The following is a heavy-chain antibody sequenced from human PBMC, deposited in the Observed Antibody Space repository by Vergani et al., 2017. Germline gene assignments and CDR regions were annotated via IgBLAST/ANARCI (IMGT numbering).Heavy chain of an antibody. J-gene: IGHJ4*02. D-gene: IGHD6-13*01. Sequence: QVQLVQSGAEVKKPGASVKVSCKASGYTFTGYYMHWVRQAPGQRLEWMGWINPNSGGTNYAQKFQGWVTMTRDTSISTAYMELSRLRSDDTAVYYCARGRSPGIAAAGHWTFDYWGQGTLVTVSS. CDR3: ARGRSPGIAAAGHWTFDY. CDR1: GYTFTGYY. CDR2: INPNSGGT. V-gene: IGHV1-2*04.